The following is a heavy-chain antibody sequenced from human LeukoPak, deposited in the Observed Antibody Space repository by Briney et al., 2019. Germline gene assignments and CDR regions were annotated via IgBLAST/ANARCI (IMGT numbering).Heavy chain of an antibody. Sequence: SETLSLTCAVSGYSISSGYYWGWIRQPPGKGLEWIGSTYHSGSTYYNPPLKSRVTISVDTSKNQFSLKLSSVTAADTAVYYCARAVRGVMEPNWFDPWGQGTLVTVSS. D-gene: IGHD3-10*01. J-gene: IGHJ5*02. V-gene: IGHV4-38-2*01. CDR2: TYHSGST. CDR3: ARAVRGVMEPNWFDP. CDR1: GYSISSGYY.